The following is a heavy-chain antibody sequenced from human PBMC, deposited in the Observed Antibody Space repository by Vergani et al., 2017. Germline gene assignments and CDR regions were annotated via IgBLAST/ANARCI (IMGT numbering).Heavy chain of an antibody. J-gene: IGHJ6*03. D-gene: IGHD2-8*01. CDR2: IIPIFGTA. Sequence: QVQLVQSGAEVKKPGSSVKVSCKASGGTFSSYAISWVRQAPGQGLEWMGGIIPIFGTANYAQKFQGRVTITADKSTSTAYMELSSLRSEDTAVYYCAVAGPHCTNGVGYDNYCYYYYMDVWGKGTTVTVSS. CDR1: GGTFSSYA. CDR3: AVAGPHCTNGVGYDNYCYYYYMDV. V-gene: IGHV1-69*06.